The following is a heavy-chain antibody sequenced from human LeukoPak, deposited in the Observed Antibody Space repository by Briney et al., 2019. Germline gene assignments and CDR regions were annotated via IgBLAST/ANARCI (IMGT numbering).Heavy chain of an antibody. D-gene: IGHD3-3*01. CDR3: AREVPITIFGVVTLRSWFDP. V-gene: IGHV1-18*01. CDR2: ISAYNGNT. J-gene: IGHJ5*02. Sequence: GASVKVSCKASGYTFTSYGISWVRQAPGQGLEWMGWISAYNGNTNYAQKLQGSVTMTTDTSTSTAYMELRSLRSDDTAVYYCAREVPITIFGVVTLRSWFDPWGQGTLVTVPS. CDR1: GYTFTSYG.